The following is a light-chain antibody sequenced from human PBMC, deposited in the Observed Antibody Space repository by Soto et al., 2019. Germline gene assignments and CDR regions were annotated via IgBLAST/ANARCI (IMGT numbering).Light chain of an antibody. CDR2: EVN. Sequence: QSALTQPASVSGSPGQSITISCTGTSSDIGYYDYVSWYQHHSGKAPKLIIYEVNNRPSGVSNRFSGSKSVNTASLTISGLQSEDEAEYYCSSHSSSSVYYVFGTWTKVTVL. V-gene: IGLV2-14*01. CDR3: SSHSSSSVYYV. CDR1: SSDIGYYDY. J-gene: IGLJ1*01.